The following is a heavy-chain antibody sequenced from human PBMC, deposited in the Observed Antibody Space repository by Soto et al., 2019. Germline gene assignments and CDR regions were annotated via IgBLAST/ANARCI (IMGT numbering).Heavy chain of an antibody. D-gene: IGHD3-3*01. CDR2: ISAYNGNT. CDR1: GYTFTSYG. Sequence: GASVKVSCKASGYTFTSYGISWVRQAPGQGLEWMGWISAYNGNTNYAQKLQGRDTMTTDTSTSTAYMELRSLRSDDTAVYYCARGQYYDFWSGYRLAGFDYWGQGTLVTVSS. V-gene: IGHV1-18*01. CDR3: ARGQYYDFWSGYRLAGFDY. J-gene: IGHJ4*02.